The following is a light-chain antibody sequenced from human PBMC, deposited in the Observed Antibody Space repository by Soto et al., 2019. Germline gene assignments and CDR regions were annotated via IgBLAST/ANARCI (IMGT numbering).Light chain of an antibody. CDR3: QQYNSYSRT. CDR1: QSISSW. CDR2: DAS. Sequence: DIQLTQSPSSLSASVGDRVTITCRASQSISSWLAWYPQKPGKAPKLLIYDASSLESGVPSRFSGSGSGTEFTLTISSLQPDDFATYYFQQYNSYSRTFGQGTKV. J-gene: IGKJ1*01. V-gene: IGKV1-5*01.